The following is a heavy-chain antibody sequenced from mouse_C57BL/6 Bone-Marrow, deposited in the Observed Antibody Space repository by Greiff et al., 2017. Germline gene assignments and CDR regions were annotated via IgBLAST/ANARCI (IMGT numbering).Heavy chain of an antibody. Sequence: EVQLVESGGGLVQPGGSLKLSCAASGFTFSDYYMYWVRQTPEKRLEWVAYISNGGGSTYYPDTVKGRFTISRDNAKNTLYLQMSRLKSEDTAMYDCASTTVVATNAMDYWGQGTSVTVSS. CDR1: GFTFSDYY. V-gene: IGHV5-12*01. J-gene: IGHJ4*01. D-gene: IGHD1-1*01. CDR2: ISNGGGST. CDR3: ASTTVVATNAMDY.